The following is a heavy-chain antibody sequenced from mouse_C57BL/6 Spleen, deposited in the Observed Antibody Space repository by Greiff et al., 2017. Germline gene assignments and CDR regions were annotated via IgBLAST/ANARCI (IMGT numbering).Heavy chain of an antibody. CDR3: ARRGTIYYGNIDY. V-gene: IGHV1-78*01. J-gene: IGHJ2*01. Sequence: VQLQQSDAELVKPGASVKISCKVSGYTFTDHTIHWMKQRPEQGLEWIGYIYPRDGSTKYNEKFKGKGTLTADKSSSTAYMQLNSLTSEDSAVYFCARRGTIYYGNIDYWGQGTTLTVSS. D-gene: IGHD2-1*01. CDR2: IYPRDGST. CDR1: GYTFTDHT.